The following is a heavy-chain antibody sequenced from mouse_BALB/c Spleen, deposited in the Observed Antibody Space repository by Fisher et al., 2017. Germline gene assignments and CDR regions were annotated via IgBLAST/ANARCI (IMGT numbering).Heavy chain of an antibody. Sequence: GRFTISRDNAKNTLYLQMSSLKSEDTAMYYCARDYGSSSYAMDYWGQGTSVTVSS. CDR3: ARDYGSSSYAMDY. D-gene: IGHD1-1*01. V-gene: IGHV5-4*02. J-gene: IGHJ4*01.